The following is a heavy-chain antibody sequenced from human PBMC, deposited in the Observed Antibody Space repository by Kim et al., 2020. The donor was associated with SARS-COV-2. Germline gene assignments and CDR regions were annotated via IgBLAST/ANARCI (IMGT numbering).Heavy chain of an antibody. CDR1: GGSISSSSYY. V-gene: IGHV4-39*01. D-gene: IGHD6-13*01. CDR2: IYYSGST. J-gene: IGHJ4*02. Sequence: SETLSLTCTVSGGSISSSSYYWGWIRQPPGKGLEWIGSIYYSGSTYYNPSLKSRVTISVDTSKNQFSLKLSSVTAADTAVYYCARTLPTGSWYFAPFDYWGQGTLVTVSS. CDR3: ARTLPTGSWYFAPFDY.